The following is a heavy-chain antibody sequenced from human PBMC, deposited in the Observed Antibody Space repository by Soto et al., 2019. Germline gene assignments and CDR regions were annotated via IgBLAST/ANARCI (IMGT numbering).Heavy chain of an antibody. V-gene: IGHV4-4*07. CDR1: GGSISSYY. J-gene: IGHJ4*02. CDR3: AKVVVGATSHSDFDS. D-gene: IGHD2-15*01. Sequence: PSETLSLTCTVSGGSISSYYWSWIRQPAGKGLEWIGRIYTSGSTNYNPSLKSRVTMSVDTSKNQFSLKLTSVTAADTAVYYCAKVVVGATSHSDFDSWGQGNLVTGSS. CDR2: IYTSGST.